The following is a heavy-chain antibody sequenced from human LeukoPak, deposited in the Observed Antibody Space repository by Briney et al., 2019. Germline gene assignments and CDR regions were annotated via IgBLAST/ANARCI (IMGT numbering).Heavy chain of an antibody. Sequence: ASVKVSCKASGYTFTSCDINWVRQATGHRLEWMGWMSPNSGNTGYAQKFQGRLTMTRNTAINTAYMELSGLRSEDTAVYYCARESGDILVVPYYWGQGTLVTVSS. D-gene: IGHD2-2*01. CDR3: ARESGDILVVPYY. CDR1: GYTFTSCD. J-gene: IGHJ4*02. CDR2: MSPNSGNT. V-gene: IGHV1-8*01.